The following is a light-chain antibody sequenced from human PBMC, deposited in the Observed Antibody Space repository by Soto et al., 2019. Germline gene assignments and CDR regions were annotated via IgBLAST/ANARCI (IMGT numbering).Light chain of an antibody. V-gene: IGKV1-39*01. Sequence: DIQMTQSPSTLSASVGDRVTITCRASQSISNRLAWYQQKPGKAPKLLIYAASSLQSGVPSRFSGSGSGTDFTPTISSLQPEDFATYYCQQGYSTPRTFGQGTKVDIK. J-gene: IGKJ1*01. CDR1: QSISNR. CDR3: QQGYSTPRT. CDR2: AAS.